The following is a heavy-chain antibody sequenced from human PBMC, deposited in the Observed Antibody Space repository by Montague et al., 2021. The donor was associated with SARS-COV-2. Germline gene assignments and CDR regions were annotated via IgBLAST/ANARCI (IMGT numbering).Heavy chain of an antibody. V-gene: IGHV4-59*01. CDR3: ARGSGWMGNAFDI. CDR2: IYYSGST. Sequence: TLSLTCTVSGGSISSYYWSWIRQPPGKGLEWIGYIYYSGSTNYXXSLKSRVTISVDTSKNQFSLKLSSVTAADTAVYYCARGSGWMGNAFDIWGQGTMVTVSS. J-gene: IGHJ3*02. D-gene: IGHD6-19*01. CDR1: GGSISSYY.